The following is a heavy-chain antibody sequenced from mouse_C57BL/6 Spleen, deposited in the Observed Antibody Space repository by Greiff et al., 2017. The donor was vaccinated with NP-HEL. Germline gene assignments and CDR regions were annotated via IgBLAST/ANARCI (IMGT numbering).Heavy chain of an antibody. CDR3: ARGSITTVVDY. J-gene: IGHJ2*01. CDR1: GYTFTSYW. D-gene: IGHD1-1*01. Sequence: VQLQQSGAELVMPGASVKLSCKASGYTFTSYWMHWVKQRPGQGLEWIGEIDPSASYTKYNQKFKGKSTLTVDKSSSSAYMQLSSLTSEDAAVYYCARGSITTVVDYWGQGTTLTVSS. V-gene: IGHV1-69*01. CDR2: IDPSASYT.